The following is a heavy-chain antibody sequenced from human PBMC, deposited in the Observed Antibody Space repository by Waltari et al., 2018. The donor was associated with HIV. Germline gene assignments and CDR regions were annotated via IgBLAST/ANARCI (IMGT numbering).Heavy chain of an antibody. CDR3: TSIFEVLAAIRPGGV. J-gene: IGHJ3*01. D-gene: IGHD2-21*02. CDR2: IRSESDGATT. CDR1: GFTFSSAW. Sequence: EVLLVESGGGLVKPGGSLRLSCEASGFTFSSAWMSWVRQAPGKWLGWVARIRSESDGATTDYAAPVKDRFSISRDDSKNMLYLEMNSLKTEDTAVYYCTSIFEVLAAIRPGGVWGRGTMVTVSS. V-gene: IGHV3-15*01.